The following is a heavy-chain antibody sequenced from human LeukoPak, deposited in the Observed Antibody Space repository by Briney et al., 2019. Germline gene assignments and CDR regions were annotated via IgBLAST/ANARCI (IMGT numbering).Heavy chain of an antibody. V-gene: IGHV4-34*01. Sequence: SETLSLTCAVYGGSFSGYYWSWIRQPPGKGLEWIGEINHSGSTNYNPSLKSRVTISVDTSKNQFSLKLSSVTAADTAVYYCARALLASDDFWSGYYWGYYMDVWGKGTTVTVSS. CDR2: INHSGST. CDR3: ARALLASDDFWSGYYWGYYMDV. CDR1: GGSFSGYY. J-gene: IGHJ6*03. D-gene: IGHD3-3*01.